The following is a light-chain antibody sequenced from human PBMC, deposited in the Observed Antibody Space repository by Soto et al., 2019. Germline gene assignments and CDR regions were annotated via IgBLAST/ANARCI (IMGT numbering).Light chain of an antibody. J-gene: IGKJ2*01. CDR1: SSKW. Sequence: DIQLTQSPSTLAASVGDTVTMTCRSSSKWMAWYQKKPGKAPKLLIYDVSNLESGVPPRFSGSTSGAETTLTITRLQADDPRTYYCQHNTDFTFGQGTKVEIK. V-gene: IGKV1-5*01. CDR2: DVS. CDR3: QHNTDFT.